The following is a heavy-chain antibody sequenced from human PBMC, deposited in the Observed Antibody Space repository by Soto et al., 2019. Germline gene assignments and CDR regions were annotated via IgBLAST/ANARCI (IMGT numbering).Heavy chain of an antibody. CDR1: GFTFSSYA. CDR3: AKDTAYCINLRFRVVTGLDG. V-gene: IGHV3-23*01. Sequence: QLLESGGGLVQPGGSLRLSCAASGFTFSSYAMSWVRQAPGKGLEWVSGISGRFDSADYADSVKGRFTISRDNSKKTLYLEKNNLRAQETALYYCAKDTAYCINLRFRVVTGLDGWGQGTTVTVSS. CDR2: ISGRFDSA. J-gene: IGHJ6*02. D-gene: IGHD2-21*02.